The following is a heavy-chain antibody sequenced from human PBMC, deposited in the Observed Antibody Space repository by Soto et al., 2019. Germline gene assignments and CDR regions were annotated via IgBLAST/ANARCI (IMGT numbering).Heavy chain of an antibody. CDR2: ISYDGSNK. D-gene: IGHD3-10*01. Sequence: QLQLVESGGGVVQPGRSLRLSCAASGFTFSSYGMHWVRQAPGKGLEWVAVISYDGSNKYYADSVKGRFTISRDNSKNTLYLQMTSLRAEDTAVYYCAKGSRVLWFGEENFDYWGQGTLVTVSS. V-gene: IGHV3-30*18. CDR3: AKGSRVLWFGEENFDY. J-gene: IGHJ4*02. CDR1: GFTFSSYG.